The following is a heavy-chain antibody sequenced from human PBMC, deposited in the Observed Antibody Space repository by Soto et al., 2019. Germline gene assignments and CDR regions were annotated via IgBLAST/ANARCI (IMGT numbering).Heavy chain of an antibody. D-gene: IGHD2-8*02. CDR3: ARDKITGLFDY. CDR1: GGSISSYY. V-gene: IGHV4-59*12. Sequence: SETLSLTCTVSGGSISSYYWSWIRQPPGKGLEWIGYIYYSGSTNYNPSLKSRGTISVDTSKNQFSLKLSSVTAADTAVYYCARDKITGLFDYWGQGTLVTVSS. J-gene: IGHJ4*02. CDR2: IYYSGST.